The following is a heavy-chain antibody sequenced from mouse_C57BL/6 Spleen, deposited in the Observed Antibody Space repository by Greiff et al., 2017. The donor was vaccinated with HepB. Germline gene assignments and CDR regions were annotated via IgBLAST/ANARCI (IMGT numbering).Heavy chain of an antibody. J-gene: IGHJ4*01. Sequence: DVQLQESGGDLVKPGGSLKLSCAASGFTFSSYGMSWVRQTPDKRLEWVATISSGGSYTYYPDSVKGRFTISRDNAKNTLYLQMSSLKSEDTAMYYCAGGSSVYAMDYWGQGTSVTVSS. CDR2: ISSGGSYT. D-gene: IGHD1-1*01. V-gene: IGHV5-6*01. CDR3: AGGSSVYAMDY. CDR1: GFTFSSYG.